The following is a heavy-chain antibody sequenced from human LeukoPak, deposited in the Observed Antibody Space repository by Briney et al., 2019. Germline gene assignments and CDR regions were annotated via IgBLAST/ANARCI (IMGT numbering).Heavy chain of an antibody. CDR3: ARDEKQWLVRRAFDI. CDR2: IYYSGST. D-gene: IGHD6-19*01. J-gene: IGHJ3*02. Sequence: SETLSLTCTVSGGSISSYYWSWIRQPPGKGLEWIGYIYYSGSTNYNPSLKSRVTISVDTSKNQFSLKLSSVTAADTAVYYCARDEKQWLVRRAFDIWGQGTMVTVSS. CDR1: GGSISSYY. V-gene: IGHV4-59*12.